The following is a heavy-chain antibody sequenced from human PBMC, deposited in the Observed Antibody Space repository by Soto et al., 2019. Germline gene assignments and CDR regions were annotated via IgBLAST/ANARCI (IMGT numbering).Heavy chain of an antibody. Sequence: PSDTLALTCTVSGGSICSGGYYWTWIRKHPGKGLEWIGYNYYSGITYYNPSLKSRVTISVDKSKNQFSLKLSSVTAADTAVYYCAREHLRHGSGDGGDYWGQGTLVTVSS. CDR1: GGSICSGGYY. V-gene: IGHV4-31*03. CDR3: AREHLRHGSGDGGDY. D-gene: IGHD6-19*01. J-gene: IGHJ4*02. CDR2: NYYSGIT.